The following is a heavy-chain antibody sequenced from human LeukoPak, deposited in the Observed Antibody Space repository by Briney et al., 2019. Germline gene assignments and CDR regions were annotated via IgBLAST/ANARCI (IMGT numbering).Heavy chain of an antibody. Sequence: PGGSLRLSCEVSGFSFSTYWMTWVRQAPGKGLEWVANTNQHGSETYYVDSVKGRFIISRDNAKNSLFLQMDSLTGEDTAVYYCSRGGLYRYSGTSGDYWGQGTLVTVSS. D-gene: IGHD1-26*01. CDR1: GFSFSTYW. CDR3: SRGGLYRYSGTSGDY. J-gene: IGHJ4*02. V-gene: IGHV3-7*01. CDR2: TNQHGSET.